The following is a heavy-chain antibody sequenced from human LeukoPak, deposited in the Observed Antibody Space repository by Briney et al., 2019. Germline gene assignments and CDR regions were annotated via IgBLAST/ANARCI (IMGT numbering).Heavy chain of an antibody. CDR1: GGSFSGYY. J-gene: IGHJ4*02. Sequence: SETLSLTCAVYGGSFSGYYWSWIRQPPVKGLEWIGEINHSGSTNYNPSLKSRVTISVDTSKNQFSLKLSSVTAADTAVYYCARGLIAVAIDYWGQGTLVTVSS. D-gene: IGHD6-19*01. V-gene: IGHV4-34*01. CDR2: INHSGST. CDR3: ARGLIAVAIDY.